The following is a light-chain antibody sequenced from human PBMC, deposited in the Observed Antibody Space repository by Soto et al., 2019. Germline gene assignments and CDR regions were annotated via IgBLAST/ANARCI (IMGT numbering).Light chain of an antibody. J-gene: IGKJ1*01. CDR2: GAS. Sequence: AIQMTQSPSSLSASVGDRVTITCRASQDIRTELGWYQQRSGKAPNLLIYGASTLQSGVPARISGSGSGTEFTLTISSLQPEDFAIYYCLQDYAYPRTFGQGTKVEIQ. CDR3: LQDYAYPRT. V-gene: IGKV1-6*02. CDR1: QDIRTE.